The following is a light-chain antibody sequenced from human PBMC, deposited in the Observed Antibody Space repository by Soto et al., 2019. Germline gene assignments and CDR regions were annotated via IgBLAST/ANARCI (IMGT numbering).Light chain of an antibody. V-gene: IGKV3-15*01. CDR1: QSVSSN. CDR3: QQYNNWPFP. Sequence: EIVMTQSPSTRSVSPGERATLSCRASQSVSSNLAWYQQKPGQAPRLLIYGASTRATGIPARFSGSGSGTEFTLTISSLQSEDFAVYYCQQYNNWPFPFGGWTKVDIK. J-gene: IGKJ4*01. CDR2: GAS.